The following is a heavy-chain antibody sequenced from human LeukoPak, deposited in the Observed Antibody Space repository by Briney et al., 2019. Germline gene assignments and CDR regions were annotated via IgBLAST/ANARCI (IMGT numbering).Heavy chain of an antibody. CDR3: AREMATIVNQFDY. CDR2: ISPYNGNT. Sequence: VASVKVSCKASGYTFTSYGISWERQAPGQGLEWMGWISPYNGNTNYAQKLQGRVTMTTDTSTSTAYMELRSLRSDDTAVYYCAREMATIVNQFDYWGQGTLVTVSS. V-gene: IGHV1-18*01. CDR1: GYTFTSYG. J-gene: IGHJ4*02. D-gene: IGHD5-24*01.